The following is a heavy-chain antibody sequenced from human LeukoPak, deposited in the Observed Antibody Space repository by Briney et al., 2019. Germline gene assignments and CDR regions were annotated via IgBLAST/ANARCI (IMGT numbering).Heavy chain of an antibody. D-gene: IGHD3-22*01. CDR1: GYTFTSYG. CDR3: ARGSNYDSSGYSVY. CDR2: ISAYNGNT. V-gene: IGHV1-18*01. J-gene: IGHJ4*02. Sequence: GASVKVSCKASGYTFTSYGISWVRQAPGQGLEWMGWISAYNGNTNYAQKLQGRVTMTTDTSTSTAYMELRSLRSDDTAVYYCARGSNYDSSGYSVYWGQGTLVTVSS.